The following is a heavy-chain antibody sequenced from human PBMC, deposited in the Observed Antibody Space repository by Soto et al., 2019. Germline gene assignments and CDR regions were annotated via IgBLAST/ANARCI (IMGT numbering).Heavy chain of an antibody. Sequence: PSETLSLTCIVSGGSMSGDYWNWIRQPPGKGLEWIGYIYYEGKTTYNPCLKSRATSSIDTSKNQFSLRLTSATAADTAVYYCARASDSSGYPRSDPWGRGTLVTVSS. CDR3: ARASDSSGYPRSDP. J-gene: IGHJ5*02. CDR1: GGSMSGDY. V-gene: IGHV4-59*01. D-gene: IGHD3-22*01. CDR2: IYYEGKT.